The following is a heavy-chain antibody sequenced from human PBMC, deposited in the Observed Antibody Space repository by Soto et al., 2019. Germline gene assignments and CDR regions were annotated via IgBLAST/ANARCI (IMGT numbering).Heavy chain of an antibody. V-gene: IGHV3-9*01. Sequence: PGGSLRLSCAASGFTFDDYAMHWVRQAPEKGLEWVSGISWNSDNIDYADSVKGRFTISRDNAKNSLYLQMNSLRPEDTALYYCAKHSIRGSYYYFDSWGQGTLVTVSS. CDR1: GFTFDDYA. CDR2: ISWNSDNI. CDR3: AKHSIRGSYYYFDS. D-gene: IGHD1-26*01. J-gene: IGHJ4*02.